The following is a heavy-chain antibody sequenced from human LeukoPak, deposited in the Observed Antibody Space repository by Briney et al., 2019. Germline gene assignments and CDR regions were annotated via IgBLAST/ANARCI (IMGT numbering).Heavy chain of an antibody. CDR2: ISGSGGST. Sequence: GGSPRLSCAASGFTFSSYAMSWVRQAPGKGLEWVSAISGSGGSTYYADSVKGRFTISRDNSKNTLYLQMNSLRAEDTAVYYCAKGRLYMVRGVIDYWGQGTLVTVSS. J-gene: IGHJ4*02. CDR3: AKGRLYMVRGVIDY. V-gene: IGHV3-23*01. D-gene: IGHD3-10*01. CDR1: GFTFSSYA.